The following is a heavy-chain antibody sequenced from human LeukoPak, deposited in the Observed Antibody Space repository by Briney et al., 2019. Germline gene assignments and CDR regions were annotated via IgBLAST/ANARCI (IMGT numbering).Heavy chain of an antibody. CDR3: ARDLPDYGDYDSGSVGMGV. J-gene: IGHJ6*02. Sequence: PGGSLRLSCAASGFTFSSYSMNWVRQAPGKGLEWVSSISSSSSYIYYADSVKGRFTISRDNAKNSLYLQMNSLRAEDTAVYYCARDLPDYGDYDSGSVGMGVWGQGTTVTVSS. D-gene: IGHD4-17*01. CDR1: GFTFSSYS. V-gene: IGHV3-21*01. CDR2: ISSSSSYI.